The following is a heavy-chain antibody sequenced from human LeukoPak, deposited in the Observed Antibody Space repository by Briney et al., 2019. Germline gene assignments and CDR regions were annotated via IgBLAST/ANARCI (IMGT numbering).Heavy chain of an antibody. CDR3: ARFFRHYGDHFDY. D-gene: IGHD3-10*01. CDR2: IYYSGST. V-gene: IGHV4-31*03. J-gene: IGHJ4*02. Sequence: NPSQTLSLTCTVSGGSISSGGYYWSWIRQHPGKGLEWIGYIYYSGSTYYNPSLKSRVTISVDTSKNQFSLKLSSVTAADPAVYYCARFFRHYGDHFDYWGQGTLVTVSS. CDR1: GGSISSGGYY.